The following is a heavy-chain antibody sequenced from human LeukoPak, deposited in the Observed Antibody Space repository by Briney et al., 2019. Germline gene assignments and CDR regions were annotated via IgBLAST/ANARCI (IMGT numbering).Heavy chain of an antibody. CDR1: GESASSNNAA. J-gene: IGHJ6*02. CDR3: ARVGGMFAYGMDV. CDR2: TYYRSKWYN. V-gene: IGHV6-1*01. Sequence: SQTLSLTCAISGESASSNNAAWSWIRQSPSRGLEWLGRTYYRSKWYNEYAVSEKGRISISPDTSKNQFSLQVNSVTPDDTAVYYCARVGGMFAYGMDVWGQGTTVTVSS. D-gene: IGHD3-10*02.